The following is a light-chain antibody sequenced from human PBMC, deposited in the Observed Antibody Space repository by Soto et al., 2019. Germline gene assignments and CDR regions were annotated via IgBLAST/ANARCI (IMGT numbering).Light chain of an antibody. CDR3: LQDYNYPRT. CDR2: AAS. Sequence: AIQMTQSPSSLSASVGDRVTITCRASQGIRNDLGWYQQKPGRAPKLLIYAASSLQSGVPSRFSGSGSGTDFTLTIRSLQPEDFATYYCLQDYNYPRTFGPGTKVDIK. CDR1: QGIRND. J-gene: IGKJ3*01. V-gene: IGKV1-6*01.